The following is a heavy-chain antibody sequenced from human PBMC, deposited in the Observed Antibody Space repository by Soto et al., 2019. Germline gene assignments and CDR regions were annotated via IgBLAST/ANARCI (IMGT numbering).Heavy chain of an antibody. V-gene: IGHV1-8*01. D-gene: IGHD1-1*01. Sequence: QVKLVQSGAEVKKPGASVKVSCTASGYTFTRYDINWVRQATGQGLEWMGWMHPNSGNTGYAQKFRGRVTMTRNTSISTAYMELSSLRSEDTAVYYCARERTGTTSMDVWGQGTTVTVSS. CDR3: ARERTGTTSMDV. CDR2: MHPNSGNT. J-gene: IGHJ6*02. CDR1: GYTFTRYD.